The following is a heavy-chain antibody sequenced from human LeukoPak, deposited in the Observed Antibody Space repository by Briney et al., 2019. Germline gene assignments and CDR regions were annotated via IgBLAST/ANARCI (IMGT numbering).Heavy chain of an antibody. CDR1: GYTFTSYD. D-gene: IGHD6-13*01. CDR3: ARVGSSSWYYLFDY. CDR2: MNPNNGNT. Sequence: ASVKVSCKASGYTFTSYDINWVRQATGQGLEWMGWMNPNNGNTDYAQKFQGRVTITTDESTSTAYMELSSLRSEDTAVYYCARVGSSSWYYLFDYWGQGTLVTVSS. V-gene: IGHV1-8*01. J-gene: IGHJ4*02.